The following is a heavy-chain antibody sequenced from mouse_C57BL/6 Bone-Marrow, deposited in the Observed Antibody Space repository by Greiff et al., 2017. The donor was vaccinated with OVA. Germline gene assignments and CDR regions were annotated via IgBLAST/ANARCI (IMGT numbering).Heavy chain of an antibody. Sequence: QVQLQQSGPELVKPGASVTISCKASGYAFSSSWMNWVKQRPGKGLEWIGRIYPGDGDTNYKGKFKGKATLTADTSSSTAYMQLSSLTSEDSAVYFCARGGYWGQGTTLTVSS. CDR2: IYPGDGDT. V-gene: IGHV1-82*01. CDR1: GYAFSSSW. J-gene: IGHJ2*01. CDR3: ARGGY.